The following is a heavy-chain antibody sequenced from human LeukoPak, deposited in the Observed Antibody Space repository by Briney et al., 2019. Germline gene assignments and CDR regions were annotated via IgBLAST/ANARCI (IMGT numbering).Heavy chain of an antibody. CDR3: ARGFTGRYQLLSVDY. V-gene: IGHV3-21*01. CDR1: GFTFSSYS. D-gene: IGHD2-2*01. CDR2: ISSSSSYI. Sequence: SGGSLRLSCAASGFTFSSYSMNWVRQAPGKGLEWVSSISSSSSYIYYADSVKGRFTISRDNAKNSLYLQMNSLRAEDTAVYYCARGFTGRYQLLSVDYWGQGTLVTVSS. J-gene: IGHJ4*02.